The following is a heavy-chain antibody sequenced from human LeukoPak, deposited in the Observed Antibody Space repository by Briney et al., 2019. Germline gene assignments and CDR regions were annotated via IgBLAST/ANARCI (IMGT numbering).Heavy chain of an antibody. J-gene: IGHJ4*02. CDR1: GFTFSSHA. Sequence: PGGSLRLSCAASGFTFSSHAMHWVRQAPGKGLEWVAVISYDGSNKYYADSVKGRFTTSRDNSKNTLYLQMNSLRAEDTAVYYCAKDLFRGHYFDYWGQGTLVTVSS. D-gene: IGHD3-10*02. CDR3: AKDLFRGHYFDY. CDR2: ISYDGSNK. V-gene: IGHV3-30-3*01.